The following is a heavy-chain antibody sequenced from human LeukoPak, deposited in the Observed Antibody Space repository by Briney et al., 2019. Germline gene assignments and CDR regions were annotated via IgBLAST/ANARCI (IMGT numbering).Heavy chain of an antibody. CDR2: INHSGST. J-gene: IGHJ3*02. V-gene: IGHV4-34*01. CDR1: GGSFSGYY. Sequence: SETLSPTCAVYGGSFSGYYWSWIRQPPGKGLEWIGEINHSGSTNYNPSLKSRVTISVDTSKDQFSLKLTSVTAADTAVYYCATPNDAFNIWGQGTMVTVSS. CDR3: ATPNDAFNI.